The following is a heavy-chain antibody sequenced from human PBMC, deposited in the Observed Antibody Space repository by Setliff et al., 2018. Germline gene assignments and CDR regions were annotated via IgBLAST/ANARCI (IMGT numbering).Heavy chain of an antibody. J-gene: IGHJ5*02. CDR1: GYTFTNYG. CDR2: ISAYSGDT. CDR3: AKDRVEVVVAAPQARFDP. D-gene: IGHD2-15*01. V-gene: IGHV1-18*01. Sequence: GASVKVSCKASGYTFTNYGITWVRQAPGQGLEWMGWISAYSGDTIYAQNYQGRVTMTTDTSTSTAYMELRSLRSDDTAVYYCAKDRVEVVVAAPQARFDPWGQGTLVTVSS.